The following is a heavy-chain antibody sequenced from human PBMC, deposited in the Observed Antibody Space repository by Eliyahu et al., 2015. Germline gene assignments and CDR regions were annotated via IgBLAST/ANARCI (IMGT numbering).Heavy chain of an antibody. J-gene: IGHJ4*02. CDR1: GYIFANXX. D-gene: IGHD6-19*01. CDR3: ARYSSGWSTRDY. Sequence: VQLVQSGAEVKQSGXSXTVSCATSGYIFANXXXNWVRQAPGQGLEWMGRVNPKSGDTVFEKKFQXRVTLSSDASINTVDMELSNLRPDDTAIYFCARYSSGWSTRDYWGQGSLITVAS. V-gene: IGHV1-8*01. CDR2: VNPKSGDT.